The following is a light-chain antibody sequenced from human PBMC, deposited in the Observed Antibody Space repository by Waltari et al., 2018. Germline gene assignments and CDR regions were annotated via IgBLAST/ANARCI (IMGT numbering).Light chain of an antibody. Sequence: QSALTQPRSVSGSPGQSVTISCTGAGSDVGGYNYVSWYQQHPGKAPKLMIEEVSKRPTGVPDRLSGSKSGNTASLTISGRQAEDDADYYCCSYAGDYSWIFGGGTKVTVL. CDR2: EVS. CDR3: CSYAGDYSWI. CDR1: GSDVGGYNY. J-gene: IGLJ2*01. V-gene: IGLV2-11*01.